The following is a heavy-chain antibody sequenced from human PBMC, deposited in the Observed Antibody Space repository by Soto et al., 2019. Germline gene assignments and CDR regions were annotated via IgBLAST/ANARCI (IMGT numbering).Heavy chain of an antibody. Sequence: GGSLRLSCAASGFTFSSYAMHWVRQAPGKGLEWVAVISYDGSNKYYADSVKGRFTISRDNSKNTLYLQMNSLRAEDTAVYYCARESGMTTVTIRFPDNWFDPCGQAPLVTVSS. CDR3: ARESGMTTVTIRFPDNWFDP. D-gene: IGHD4-4*01. CDR2: ISYDGSNK. CDR1: GFTFSSYA. J-gene: IGHJ5*02. V-gene: IGHV3-30-3*01.